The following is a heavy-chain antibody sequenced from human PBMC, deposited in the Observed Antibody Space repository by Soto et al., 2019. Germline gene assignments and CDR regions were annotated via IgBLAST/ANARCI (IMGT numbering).Heavy chain of an antibody. CDR3: ARGSSGWHYYYYGMDV. CDR1: GGSFSGYY. V-gene: IGHV4-34*01. D-gene: IGHD6-19*01. Sequence: SETLSLTCAVYGGSFSGYYWSWIRQPPGKGLEWIGEINHSGSTNYNPSLKSRVTISVDTSKNQFSLKLSSVTAADTAVYYCARGSSGWHYYYYGMDVWGQGTTVTVS. J-gene: IGHJ6*02. CDR2: INHSGST.